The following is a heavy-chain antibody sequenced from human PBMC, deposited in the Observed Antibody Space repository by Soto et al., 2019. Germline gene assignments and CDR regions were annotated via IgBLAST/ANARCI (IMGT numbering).Heavy chain of an antibody. CDR2: INPSGGST. CDR3: ARGSGKLLLGVSQLAPDY. CDR1: GYTFTRYC. Sequence: ASVRVSCEASGYTFTRYCMHWARQAPAQGPEWMGIINPSGGSTSYAQKFQGRVTMTRDTSTSTVYMELSSLRSEDTAVYYCARGSGKLLLGVSQLAPDYWGQGTLVTVSS. J-gene: IGHJ4*02. D-gene: IGHD2-15*01. V-gene: IGHV1-46*03.